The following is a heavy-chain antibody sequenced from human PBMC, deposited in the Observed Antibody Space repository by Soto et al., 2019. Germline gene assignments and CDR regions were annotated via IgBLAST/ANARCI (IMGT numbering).Heavy chain of an antibody. CDR3: ARVAAVAATDFDY. J-gene: IGHJ4*02. CDR2: IYSGGST. Sequence: EVQLVESGGGLVQPGGSLRLSCAASGFTVSSNYMSWVRQAPVKGLEWVSIIYSGGSTYYADSVKGRFTISRDNSKNTLYLQMNSLRAEDTAVYYCARVAAVAATDFDYWGQGTLVTVSS. V-gene: IGHV3-66*01. D-gene: IGHD6-19*01. CDR1: GFTVSSNY.